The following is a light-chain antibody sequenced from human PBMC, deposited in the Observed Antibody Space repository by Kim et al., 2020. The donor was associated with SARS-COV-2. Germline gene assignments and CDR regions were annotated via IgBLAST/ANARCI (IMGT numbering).Light chain of an antibody. CDR3: QQSYNFPRT. Sequence: ASVGDRVTINCRASQSVSGWLNWYQQKPGKAPHLLIYRTSTLQTGVPPRFSGSASGTDFTLTINTLQPEDFATYYCQQSYNFPRTFGQGTKVDIK. CDR2: RTS. V-gene: IGKV1-39*01. CDR1: QSVSGW. J-gene: IGKJ1*01.